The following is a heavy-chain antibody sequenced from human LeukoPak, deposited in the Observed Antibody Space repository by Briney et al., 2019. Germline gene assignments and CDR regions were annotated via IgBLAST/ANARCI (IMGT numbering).Heavy chain of an antibody. J-gene: IGHJ3*02. CDR1: GFTFGSYA. CDR2: ISGSGGNT. D-gene: IGHD3-3*01. Sequence: GGSLRLSCVASGFTFGSYAMSWVRQAPGKGLEWVSAISGSGGNTYYADSVKGRFTISRDNSKNTLYLQMNSLRAEDTAVYYCILEWSTDAFDIWGQGTMVTVSS. V-gene: IGHV3-23*01. CDR3: ILEWSTDAFDI.